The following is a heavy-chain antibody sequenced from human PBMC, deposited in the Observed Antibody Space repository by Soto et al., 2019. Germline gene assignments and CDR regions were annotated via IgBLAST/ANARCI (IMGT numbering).Heavy chain of an antibody. Sequence: QVQVVESGGGVVQPGRSLRLSCTASGFTFSGHAMQWVRQPPGKGLEWVAQIWYDGSNKYYADSVKGRFTISKDNSKNPRYLEMNSLRVEDTAVYYWARGGQSLAPYLLDVWGRGTSITVPS. D-gene: IGHD6-19*01. V-gene: IGHV3-33*01. J-gene: IGHJ6*03. CDR2: IWYDGSNK. CDR1: GFTFSGHA. CDR3: ARGGQSLAPYLLDV.